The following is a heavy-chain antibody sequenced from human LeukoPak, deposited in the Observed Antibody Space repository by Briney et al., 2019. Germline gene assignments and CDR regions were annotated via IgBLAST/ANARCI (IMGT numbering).Heavy chain of an antibody. CDR1: GGSISNYY. CDR3: AARGYGYGTPFDY. V-gene: IGHV4-59*01. Sequence: KSSETLSLTCTVSGGSISNYYWNWIRQPPGKGLEWIGYIYYSGSTNYNPSLKSRVTISIDTSKNQFSLKLSSVTAADTAVYYCAARGYGYGTPFDYWGQGTLVTVPS. D-gene: IGHD5-18*01. J-gene: IGHJ4*02. CDR2: IYYSGST.